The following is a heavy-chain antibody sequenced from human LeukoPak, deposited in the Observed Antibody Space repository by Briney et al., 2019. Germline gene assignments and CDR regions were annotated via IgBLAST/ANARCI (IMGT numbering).Heavy chain of an antibody. CDR3: ARNYDSSGYQYHDAFDI. CDR1: GFSFSKYW. J-gene: IGHJ3*02. D-gene: IGHD3-22*01. Sequence: GGSLRLSCAASGFSFSKYWMSWVRQAPGKGLEWVSYISSSGSTIYYADSVKGRFTISRDNAKNSLYLQMNSLRAEDTAVYYCARNYDSSGYQYHDAFDIWGQGTMVTVSS. V-gene: IGHV3-48*03. CDR2: ISSSGSTI.